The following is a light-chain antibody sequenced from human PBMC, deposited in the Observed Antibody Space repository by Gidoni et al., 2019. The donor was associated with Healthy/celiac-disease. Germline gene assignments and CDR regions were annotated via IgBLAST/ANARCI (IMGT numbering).Light chain of an antibody. CDR3: QQSYSNPET. J-gene: IGKJ1*01. Sequence: DIQTTQSPSSLSASVGDRVTITCRESQSIISYLNWYQQKPGKAPKLLIYAASNMQSGVPSRFSGSGSETDFTLTIRSLQHEDFANYQCQQSYSNPETFGQGTKVEIK. V-gene: IGKV1-39*01. CDR1: QSIISY. CDR2: AAS.